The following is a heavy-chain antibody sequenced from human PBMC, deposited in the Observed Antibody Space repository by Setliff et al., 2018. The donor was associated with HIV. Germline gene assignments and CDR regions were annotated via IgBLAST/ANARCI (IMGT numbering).Heavy chain of an antibody. D-gene: IGHD3-22*01. V-gene: IGHV1-2*06. CDR1: GYTFSDYF. CDR3: AREERYYDGKGALDY. Sequence: ASVKVSCKASGYTFSDYFIHWVRQAPGQALEWMGRINPNSGVTTYAQNFQGRVTMTRDTSITTAYMELSRLISDDTAVYYCAREERYYDGKGALDYWGQGTLVTVSS. J-gene: IGHJ4*02. CDR2: INPNSGVT.